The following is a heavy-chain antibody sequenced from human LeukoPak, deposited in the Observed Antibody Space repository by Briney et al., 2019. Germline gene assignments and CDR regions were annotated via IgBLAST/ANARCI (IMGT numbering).Heavy chain of an antibody. D-gene: IGHD3-3*01. CDR1: GFTFDDYA. CDR3: ARGSEWSSGVSDY. Sequence: GRSLRLSCAASGFTFDDYAMHWVRQAPGKGLEWVSSISGSSAYIYYADSVKGRFTISRDNAKNSLYLQMNSLRAEDTAVYYCARGSEWSSGVSDYWGQGTLVTVSS. CDR2: ISGSSAYI. J-gene: IGHJ4*02. V-gene: IGHV3-21*01.